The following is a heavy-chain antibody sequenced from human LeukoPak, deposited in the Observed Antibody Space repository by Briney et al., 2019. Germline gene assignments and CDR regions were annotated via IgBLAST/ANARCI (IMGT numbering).Heavy chain of an antibody. CDR1: GFTFSSYS. CDR2: ISSSSYI. D-gene: IGHD6-19*01. Sequence: PGRSLRLSCAASGFTFSSYSMNWVRQAPGKGLEGVSSISSSSYIYYADSVKGRFTISRDNAKNSMYLQMNSLKAEDTAVYYCAREPGIAVAGANAFDIWGQGTMVTVSS. V-gene: IGHV3-21*01. J-gene: IGHJ3*02. CDR3: AREPGIAVAGANAFDI.